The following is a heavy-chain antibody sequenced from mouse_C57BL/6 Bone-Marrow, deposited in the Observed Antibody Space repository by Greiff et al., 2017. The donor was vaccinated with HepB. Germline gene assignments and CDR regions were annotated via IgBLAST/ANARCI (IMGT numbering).Heavy chain of an antibody. CDR3: ARLDGYYRGYYAMDY. J-gene: IGHJ4*01. Sequence: EVQLVESGGGLVQPGGSLKLSCAASGFTFSDYGMAWVRQAPRKGPEWVAFISNLAYSIYYADTVTGRFTISSENAKNTLYLEMSSLRSEDTAMYYCARLDGYYRGYYAMDYWGQGTSVTVSS. V-gene: IGHV5-15*01. CDR2: ISNLAYSI. CDR1: GFTFSDYG. D-gene: IGHD2-3*01.